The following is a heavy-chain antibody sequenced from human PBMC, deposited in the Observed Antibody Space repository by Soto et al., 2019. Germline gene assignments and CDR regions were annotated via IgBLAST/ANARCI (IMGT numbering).Heavy chain of an antibody. J-gene: IGHJ6*02. Sequence: ASVQVSFKASGYTFPSYGISWVRQAPGQGLEWMGWISAYNGNTNYAQKLQGRVTMTTDTSTSTAYMELRSLRSDDTAVYYCASSSWPYYYYGMDVWGQGTTVTVSS. V-gene: IGHV1-18*04. D-gene: IGHD6-6*01. CDR2: ISAYNGNT. CDR1: GYTFPSYG. CDR3: ASSSWPYYYYGMDV.